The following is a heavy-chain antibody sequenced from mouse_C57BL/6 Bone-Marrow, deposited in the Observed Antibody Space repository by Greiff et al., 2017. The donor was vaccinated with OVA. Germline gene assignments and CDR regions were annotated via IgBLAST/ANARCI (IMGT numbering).Heavy chain of an antibody. Sequence: QVQLQQPGAELVKPGASVKVSCKASGYTFTNYWMHWVKQRPGQGLEWIGRIHPSDSDTNYNQKFKGKATLTVDKSSSTAYMQLSSLTSEDSAVYYCARPWLLYAMDYWGQGTSVTVSS. V-gene: IGHV1-74*01. CDR1: GYTFTNYW. J-gene: IGHJ4*01. CDR3: ARPWLLYAMDY. D-gene: IGHD2-3*01. CDR2: IHPSDSDT.